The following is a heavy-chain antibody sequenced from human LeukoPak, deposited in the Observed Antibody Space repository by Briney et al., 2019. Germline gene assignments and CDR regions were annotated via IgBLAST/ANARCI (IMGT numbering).Heavy chain of an antibody. CDR3: ARGRGSS. J-gene: IGHJ5*02. Sequence: GGSLRLSCAASGFTFTSYVMNWVRQPPGKGLEWISYIGTRGTTMYYADSVKGRFTISRDNAKNSLYLQTNSLRDEDTAIYYCARGRGSSWGQGTLVTVSS. CDR2: IGTRGTTM. D-gene: IGHD2-21*01. V-gene: IGHV3-48*02. CDR1: GFTFTSYV.